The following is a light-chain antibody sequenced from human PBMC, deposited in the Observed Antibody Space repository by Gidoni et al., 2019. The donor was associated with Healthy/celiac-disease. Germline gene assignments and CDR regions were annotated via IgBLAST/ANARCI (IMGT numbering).Light chain of an antibody. V-gene: IGKV1-39*01. CDR3: QQSYSTPN. CDR1: QSISSY. Sequence: DIQMTQSPSSLSASVGDRITITCRASQSISSYLNWYQQKPGKAPKLLIYAASSLQSGVPSRFSGSGSGTDFTLTISSLQPEDFATYYCQQSYSTPNFXXXTRLEIK. J-gene: IGKJ5*01. CDR2: AAS.